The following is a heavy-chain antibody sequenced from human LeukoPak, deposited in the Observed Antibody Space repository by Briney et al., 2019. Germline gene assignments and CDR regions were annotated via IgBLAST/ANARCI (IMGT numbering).Heavy chain of an antibody. CDR2: INPSGGST. CDR1: GYTFTSYY. J-gene: IGHJ4*02. Sequence: ASVKVSCKASGYTFTSYYMHWVRQAPGQGLEWVGIINPSGGSTSYAQKFQGRVIMIRDASTSTVYMELSSLRSEDTAVYYCAREASPQGFPYWGQGTLVTVSS. CDR3: AREASPQGFPY. V-gene: IGHV1-46*01.